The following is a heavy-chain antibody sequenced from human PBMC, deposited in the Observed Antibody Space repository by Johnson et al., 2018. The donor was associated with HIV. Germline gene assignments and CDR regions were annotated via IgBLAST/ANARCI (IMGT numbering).Heavy chain of an antibody. CDR2: ISGSGGST. J-gene: IGHJ3*02. D-gene: IGHD6-13*01. CDR3: AKDRRGKQQLVTGNDAFDI. V-gene: IGHV3-23*04. CDR1: GFTFSSYA. Sequence: VQLVESGGGVVQPGRSLRLSCAASGFTFSSYAMSWVRQAPGTGLEWVSAISGSGGSTYYADSVKGRFTISRDNSKNTLYLQMNSLRAEDTAVYYCAKDRRGKQQLVTGNDAFDIWGQGTMVTVSS.